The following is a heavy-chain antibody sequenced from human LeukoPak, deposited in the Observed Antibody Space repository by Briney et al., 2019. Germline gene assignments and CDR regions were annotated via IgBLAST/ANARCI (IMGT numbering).Heavy chain of an antibody. CDR1: GYTFTGYY. CDR2: INPSSGGT. D-gene: IGHD2-15*01. J-gene: IGHJ5*02. Sequence: ASVKVSCKASGYTFTGYYIHWVRQAPGQGLEWMGWINPSSGGTAYAQKLQGRVTMTTDTSTSTAYMELRSLRSDDTAVYYCARVERYCSGGSCFNWFDPWGQGTLVTVSS. V-gene: IGHV1-2*02. CDR3: ARVERYCSGGSCFNWFDP.